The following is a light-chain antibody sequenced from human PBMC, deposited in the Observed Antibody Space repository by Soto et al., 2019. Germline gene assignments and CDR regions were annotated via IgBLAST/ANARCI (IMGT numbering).Light chain of an antibody. Sequence: AIRMTQSPSSFSASTGDRVTITCRASQGISSYLAWYQQKPGKAPKLLIYAASTLQSGVQSRFSGSGSGTDFTLTISCLQSEDFATYYCQQYYSYPPITFGQGTRLEIK. CDR1: QGISSY. CDR3: QQYYSYPPIT. V-gene: IGKV1-8*01. J-gene: IGKJ5*01. CDR2: AAS.